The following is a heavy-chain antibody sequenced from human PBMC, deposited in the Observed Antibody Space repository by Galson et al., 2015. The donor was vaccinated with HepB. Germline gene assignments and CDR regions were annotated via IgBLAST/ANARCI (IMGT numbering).Heavy chain of an antibody. J-gene: IGHJ4*02. D-gene: IGHD5-18*01. V-gene: IGHV3-23*01. CDR1: GFTFNTFA. Sequence: SLRLSCAASGFTFNTFAMSWVRQAPGKGLEWVSVIGGRSGTTHYADSVKGRFTISRDNSKNMVFLQLDGLRSEDTAVYYCARGPNTASYTDFDYWGQGTLVTVSS. CDR2: IGGRSGTT. CDR3: ARGPNTASYTDFDY.